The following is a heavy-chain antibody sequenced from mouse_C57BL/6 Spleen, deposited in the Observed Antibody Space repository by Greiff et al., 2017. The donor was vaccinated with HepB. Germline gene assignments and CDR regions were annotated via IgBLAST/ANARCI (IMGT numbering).Heavy chain of an antibody. V-gene: IGHV7-3*01. J-gene: IGHJ3*01. CDR3: ARYELRVFAY. CDR2: IRNKANGYTT. D-gene: IGHD1-1*01. Sequence: EVKLMESGGGLVQPGGSLSLSCAASGFTFTDYYMSWVRQPPGKALEWLGFIRNKANGYTTEYSASVKGRFTISRDNSQSILYLQMNALRAEDSATYYCARYELRVFAYWGQGTLVTVSA. CDR1: GFTFTDYY.